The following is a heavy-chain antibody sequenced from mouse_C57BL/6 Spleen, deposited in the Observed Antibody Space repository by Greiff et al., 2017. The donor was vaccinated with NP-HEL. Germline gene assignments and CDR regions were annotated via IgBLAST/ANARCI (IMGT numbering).Heavy chain of an antibody. CDR3: ARVIATVVADY. CDR1: GFTFSDYY. V-gene: IGHV5-16*01. J-gene: IGHJ2*01. D-gene: IGHD1-1*01. CDR2: INYDGSST. Sequence: EVMLVESEGGLVQPGSSMKLSCTASGFTFSDYYMAWVRQVPEKGLEWVANINYDGSSTYYLDSLKSRFIISRDNAKNILYLQMSSLKSEDTATYYCARVIATVVADYWGQGTTLTVSS.